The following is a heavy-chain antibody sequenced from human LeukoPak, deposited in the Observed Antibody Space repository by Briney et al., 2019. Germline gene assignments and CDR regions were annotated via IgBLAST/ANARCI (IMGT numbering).Heavy chain of an antibody. CDR1: GGTFSSYA. CDR2: IIPIFGTA. D-gene: IGHD2-21*01. J-gene: IGHJ5*02. CDR3: ARLAKIDGWFDP. Sequence: AASVKVSCKASGGTFSSYAISWVRQAPGQGLEWMGGIIPIFGTANHAQKFQGRVTITTDESTSTAYMELSSLRSEDTAVYYCARLAKIDGWFDPWGQGTLVTVSS. V-gene: IGHV1-69*05.